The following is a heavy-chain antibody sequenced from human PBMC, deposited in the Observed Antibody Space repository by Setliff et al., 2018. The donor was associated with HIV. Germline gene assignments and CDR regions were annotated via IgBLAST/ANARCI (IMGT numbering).Heavy chain of an antibody. D-gene: IGHD3-9*01. CDR3: AKDESTDWRTFDF. Sequence: GGSLRLSCTASGFTFGDYAMTWVRQAPGKGLEWVGFINSNTYGGTTDYAASVKGRFTISRDDSKSIAYLQMNSLKTEDTAVYYCAKDESTDWRTFDFWGQGTMVTVSS. J-gene: IGHJ3*01. CDR1: GFTFGDYA. CDR2: INSNTYGGTT. V-gene: IGHV3-49*04.